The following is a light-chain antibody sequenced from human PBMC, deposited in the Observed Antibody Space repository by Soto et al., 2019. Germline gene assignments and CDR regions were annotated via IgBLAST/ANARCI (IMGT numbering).Light chain of an antibody. CDR3: QHYNRYSEA. J-gene: IGKJ1*01. V-gene: IGKV1-5*03. CDR1: QTISSW. Sequence: DIQMTQSPSTLSGSVGDRVTITCRASQTISSWLAWYQQKPGKAPKLLIYKASTFKSGVPSRFSGSGSGTEFTLTISSLQPDDFAPYYCQHYNRYSEAFGQGTKVELK. CDR2: KAS.